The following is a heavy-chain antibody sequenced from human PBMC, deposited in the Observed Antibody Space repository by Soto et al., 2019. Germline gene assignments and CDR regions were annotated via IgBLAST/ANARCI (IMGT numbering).Heavy chain of an antibody. Sequence: SSETLSLTCTVSGGSISSYYWSWIRQPPGKGLEWIGYIYYSGSTNYNPSLKSRVTISVDTSKNQFSLKLSSVTAADTAVYYCARTRVSSWYDYWGQGTLVTVSS. CDR2: IYYSGST. CDR3: ARTRVSSWYDY. CDR1: GGSISSYY. D-gene: IGHD6-13*01. J-gene: IGHJ4*02. V-gene: IGHV4-59*01.